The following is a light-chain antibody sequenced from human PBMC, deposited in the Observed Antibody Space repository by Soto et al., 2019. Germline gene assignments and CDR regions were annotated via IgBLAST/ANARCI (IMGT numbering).Light chain of an antibody. CDR1: QGINSY. CDR3: QQLNSYPLT. Sequence: DIQLTQSPSFLSASVGDRVTITCRARQGINSYLAWYQQNPGKAPKLLIYAASTLQSGVPSRFSGSGSGTEFTLTISSLQPEDFETYYCQQLNSYPLTFGGGTEVEIK. V-gene: IGKV1-9*01. J-gene: IGKJ4*01. CDR2: AAS.